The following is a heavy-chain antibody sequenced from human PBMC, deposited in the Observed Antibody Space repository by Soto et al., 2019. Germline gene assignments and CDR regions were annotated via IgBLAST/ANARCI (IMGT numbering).Heavy chain of an antibody. CDR3: ASRYSGAEYFQH. J-gene: IGHJ1*01. D-gene: IGHD2-15*01. Sequence: GGSLRLSCVASGFTFSNYAMTWVRQAPGKGLGWISTISGSGADTYYADSVKGRFTISRDNSKNTLYLQMNSLRAEDTAVYYCASRYSGAEYFQHWGQGTLVTVSS. CDR1: GFTFSNYA. V-gene: IGHV3-23*01. CDR2: ISGSGADT.